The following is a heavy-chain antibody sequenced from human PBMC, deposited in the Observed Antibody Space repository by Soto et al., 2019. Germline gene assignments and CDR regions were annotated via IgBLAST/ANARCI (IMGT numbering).Heavy chain of an antibody. J-gene: IGHJ5*02. CDR3: VRGGGGGLFDP. Sequence: GGSLRLSCAGSGFTFGGSYMSWIRQAPGKGLEWLSYISPGSRYPAYADSVKGRFTIPRDNAKRSLYLQMMSLTAEDTAIYYCVRGGGGGLFDPWGQGTMVTVS. D-gene: IGHD2-15*01. V-gene: IGHV3-11*06. CDR1: GFTFGGSY. CDR2: ISPGSRYP.